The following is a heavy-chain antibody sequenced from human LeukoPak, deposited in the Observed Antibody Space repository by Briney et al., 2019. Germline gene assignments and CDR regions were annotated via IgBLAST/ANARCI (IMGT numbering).Heavy chain of an antibody. V-gene: IGHV4-38-2*02. CDR1: GSSISSSYY. D-gene: IGHD5-24*01. Sequence: SETLSLTCTVSGSSISSSYYGAWIRQPPGKGLEWIATISHSGSTYYNPSLKSRVTISADTSQNQHSLRLNSVTVADTAVYYCTRVNSVMATFDYWGQGTPVTVSS. CDR3: TRVNSVMATFDY. J-gene: IGHJ4*02. CDR2: ISHSGST.